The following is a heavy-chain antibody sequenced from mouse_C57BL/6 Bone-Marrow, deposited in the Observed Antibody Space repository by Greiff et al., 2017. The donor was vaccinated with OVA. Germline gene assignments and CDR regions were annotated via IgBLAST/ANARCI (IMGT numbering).Heavy chain of an antibody. CDR3: ARRTGTRDFDV. Sequence: QVHVKQSGAELARPGASVKMSCKASGYTFTSYTMHWVKQRPGQGLEWIGYINPSSGYTKYNQKFKDKATLTADKSSSTAYMQLSSLTSEDSAVYYCARRTGTRDFDVWGTGTTVTVSS. CDR1: GYTFTSYT. J-gene: IGHJ1*03. V-gene: IGHV1-4*01. CDR2: INPSSGYT. D-gene: IGHD4-1*01.